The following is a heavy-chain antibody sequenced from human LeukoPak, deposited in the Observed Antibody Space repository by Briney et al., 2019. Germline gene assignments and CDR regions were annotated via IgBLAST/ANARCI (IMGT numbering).Heavy chain of an antibody. CDR1: GFTVSTNY. D-gene: IGHD1-14*01. V-gene: IGHV3-53*01. CDR2: IYADGGS. Sequence: GGSLRLSCAASGFTVSTNYMSWVRQAPGKGLEWVSGIYADGGSHYADSVKGRFTISRDISKNNLYLQMNSLRPEDTAVYYCATPLTGLNYWGQGTLVTVSS. J-gene: IGHJ4*02. CDR3: ATPLTGLNY.